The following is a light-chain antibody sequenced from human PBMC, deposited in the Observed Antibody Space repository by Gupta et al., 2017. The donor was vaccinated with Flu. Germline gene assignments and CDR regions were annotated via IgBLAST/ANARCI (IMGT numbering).Light chain of an antibody. V-gene: IGLV2-11*01. CDR3: YSYAGGYTSCV. J-gene: IGLJ3*02. Sequence: QSALTQPRPVSGSPGQPVPISCTGTSSDVGGYNSGSWYQQHPGKAPKVIIDDVSKRPAGVPDRCSGSNSGNTAYLTISGLQAEDEADDYCYSYAGGYTSCVFGGGTKLTVL. CDR1: SSDVGGYNS. CDR2: DVS.